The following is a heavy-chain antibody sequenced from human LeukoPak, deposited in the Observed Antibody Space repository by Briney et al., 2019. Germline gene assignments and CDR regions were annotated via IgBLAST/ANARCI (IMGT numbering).Heavy chain of an antibody. V-gene: IGHV3-21*01. CDR2: ISSSSSYI. J-gene: IGHJ4*02. D-gene: IGHD6-19*01. CDR3: AREYSSGWYYFDY. Sequence: GGSLRLSCAASGFTFSSYSMNWVRQAPGKGLEWVSSISSSSSYIYYADSVKGRFTISRDHAKNSLYLQMNSLRAEDTAVYYCAREYSSGWYYFDYWGQGTLVTVSS. CDR1: GFTFSSYS.